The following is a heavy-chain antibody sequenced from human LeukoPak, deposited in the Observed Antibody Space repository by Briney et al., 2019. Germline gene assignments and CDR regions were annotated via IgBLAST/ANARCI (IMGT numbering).Heavy chain of an antibody. Sequence: GGSLRLSCAASGFTFSSYAMSWVRQAPGKGLEWVSGSSGSGGSTYYADSVKGRFTISRDNSKNTLYLQMNSLRAEDTAVYYCAKLDQIVIVLPAIFDYWGQGTLVTVSS. CDR1: GFTFSSYA. CDR3: AKLDQIVIVLPAIFDY. D-gene: IGHD2/OR15-2a*01. CDR2: SSGSGGST. J-gene: IGHJ4*02. V-gene: IGHV3-23*01.